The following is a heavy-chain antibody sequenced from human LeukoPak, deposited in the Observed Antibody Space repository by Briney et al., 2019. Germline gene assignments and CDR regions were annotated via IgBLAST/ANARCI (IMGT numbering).Heavy chain of an antibody. CDR2: ISGSGGDT. D-gene: IGHD1-26*01. CDR1: GFTFTSYA. Sequence: GGSLRLSCAASGFTFTSYAMSWVRQAPGKGLEWVSAISGSGGDTYYADSVKGRFTISRDNSKNTLYLQMSSLRAEDTAVYYCAKDLGRYRNNFFDYWGQGNLVTVSS. V-gene: IGHV3-23*01. J-gene: IGHJ4*02. CDR3: AKDLGRYRNNFFDY.